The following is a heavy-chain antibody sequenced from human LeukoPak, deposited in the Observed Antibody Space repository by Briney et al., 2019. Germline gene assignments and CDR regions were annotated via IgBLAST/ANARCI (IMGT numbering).Heavy chain of an antibody. J-gene: IGHJ4*02. CDR1: GYTFTGYY. CDR3: ARNYYYDSSGTEENYFDY. Sequence: GASVKVSCKASGYTFTGYYMHWVRQAPGQGLEWMGWINPNSGGTNHAQKFQGRVTMTRDTSISTAYMELSRLRSDDTAVYYCARNYYYDSSGTEENYFDYWGQGTLVTVSS. V-gene: IGHV1-2*02. CDR2: INPNSGGT. D-gene: IGHD3-22*01.